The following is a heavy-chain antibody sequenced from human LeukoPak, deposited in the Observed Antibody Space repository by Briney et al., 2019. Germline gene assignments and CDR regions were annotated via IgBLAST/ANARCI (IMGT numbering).Heavy chain of an antibody. CDR2: ISSSSSTI. J-gene: IGHJ6*02. D-gene: IGHD7-27*01. CDR1: GFTFSSYS. CDR3: ARDRPAWGYYYYYYGMDV. Sequence: GGSLRLSCAASGFTFSSYSMNWVRQAPGKGLEWVSYISSSSSTIYYADSVNGRFTISRDNAKNSLYLQMNSLRAEDTAVYYCARDRPAWGYYYYYYGMDVWGQGTTVTVSS. V-gene: IGHV3-48*01.